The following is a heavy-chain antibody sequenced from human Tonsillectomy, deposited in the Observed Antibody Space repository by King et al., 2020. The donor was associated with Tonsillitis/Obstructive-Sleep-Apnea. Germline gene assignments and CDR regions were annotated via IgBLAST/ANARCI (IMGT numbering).Heavy chain of an antibody. CDR1: GGSISSSNW. CDR3: ARDSSSPGVRFDP. CDR2: IYHSGST. D-gene: IGHD6-6*01. J-gene: IGHJ5*02. Sequence: VQLQESGPGLVKPSGTLSLTCAVSGGSISSSNWWSWVRQPPGKGLEWIGVIYHSGSTNYNPSLKRRVTITVDKSKNQFSLKLSSVTAADTAVYYCARDSSSPGVRFDPWGQGTLVTVSS. V-gene: IGHV4-4*02.